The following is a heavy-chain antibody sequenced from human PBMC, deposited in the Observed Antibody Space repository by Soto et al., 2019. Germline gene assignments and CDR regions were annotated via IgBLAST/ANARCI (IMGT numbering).Heavy chain of an antibody. D-gene: IGHD3-3*01. Sequence: QERLVQSGAEVRKPGSSVKVSCKVTGGTSTRYAINWVRQAPGQGIEWMGGIVPMFGTSKYAQKFQGRVTITADTSTNIAYMELGSLRSEDTAVYYCNRGSEYDFWSGYLWGQGTLVSVSS. V-gene: IGHV1-69*06. CDR2: IVPMFGTS. J-gene: IGHJ4*02. CDR1: GGTSTRYA. CDR3: NRGSEYDFWSGYL.